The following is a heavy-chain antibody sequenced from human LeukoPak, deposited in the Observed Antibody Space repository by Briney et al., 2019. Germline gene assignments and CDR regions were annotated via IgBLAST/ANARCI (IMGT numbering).Heavy chain of an antibody. CDR1: GFTFDDYG. CDR2: INWNGGST. Sequence: GGSLRLSCAASGFTFDDYGMSWVRQAPGKGLEWVSGINWNGGSTGYADSEKGRLTISRDNDKNSRYLQMNSLRAEDTALYHCARDKDGSGNFDYWGQGPLDTVSS. D-gene: IGHD3-10*01. CDR3: ARDKDGSGNFDY. V-gene: IGHV3-20*01. J-gene: IGHJ4*02.